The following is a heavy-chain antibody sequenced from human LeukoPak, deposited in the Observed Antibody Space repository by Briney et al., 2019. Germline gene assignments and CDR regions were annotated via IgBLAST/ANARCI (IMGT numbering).Heavy chain of an antibody. CDR2: IYPGDSNT. J-gene: IGHJ4*02. V-gene: IGHV5-51*01. D-gene: IGHD4-23*01. CDR3: ARLATVVDY. Sequence: PGESLKISCKGSGYSFTSYWIGWVRQMPGKGLEWMGIIYPGDSNTKYSPSVQGQVTISVDKSIRTAYLQWSSLQASDTAMYYCARLATVVDYWGQGTLVTVSS. CDR1: GYSFTSYW.